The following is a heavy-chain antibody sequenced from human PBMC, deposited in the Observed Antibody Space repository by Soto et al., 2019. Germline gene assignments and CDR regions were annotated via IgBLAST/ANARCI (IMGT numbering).Heavy chain of an antibody. CDR1: GFTFNIYA. CDR2: ISRYGDIT. J-gene: IGHJ4*02. V-gene: IGHV3-23*01. Sequence: EVQLLESGGDLIQPGGSLRLSCAASGFTFNIYAMTWVRQAPGKGLEWVSAISRYGDITYYADSVEGRFSISRDNSKNTLYLRMNSLRAEDTAVYYCAKDRYLDHDSRGYLFDNWGQGTRVTVSS. CDR3: AKDRYLDHDSRGYLFDN. D-gene: IGHD3-22*01.